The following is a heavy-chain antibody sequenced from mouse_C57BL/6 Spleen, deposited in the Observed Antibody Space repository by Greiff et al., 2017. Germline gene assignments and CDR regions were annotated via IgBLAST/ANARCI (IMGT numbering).Heavy chain of an antibody. CDR3: AGTGYDAYVFAY. CDR1: GYAFSSYW. CDR2: IYPGDGST. Sequence: QVQLEESEAGLVQPGASVKISCTASGYAFSSYWMTWVQQVPEKGLEWIGHIYPGDGSTNYHDSFKGKATLTADKSSSTAYMQLSSLTSEDSAVYFCAGTGYDAYVFAYWGQGTLVTVSA. D-gene: IGHD2-3*01. J-gene: IGHJ3*01. V-gene: IGHV1-80*01.